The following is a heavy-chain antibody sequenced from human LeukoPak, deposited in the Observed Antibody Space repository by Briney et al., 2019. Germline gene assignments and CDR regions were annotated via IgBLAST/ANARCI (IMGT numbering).Heavy chain of an antibody. Sequence: GGSLRLSCAASGFIISSDYMSWVRQVPGKGLVWVSRINDDGSATFYADSVKGRSTISRDNAKNTLFLQINSLRAEDTAVYYCAREILAPGKTHDYWGQGTLVTVSS. CDR3: AREILAPGKTHDY. CDR2: INDDGSAT. J-gene: IGHJ4*02. CDR1: GFIISSDY. V-gene: IGHV3-74*01.